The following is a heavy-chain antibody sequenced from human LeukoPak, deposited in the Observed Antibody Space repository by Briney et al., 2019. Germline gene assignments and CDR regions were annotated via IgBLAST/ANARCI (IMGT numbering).Heavy chain of an antibody. J-gene: IGHJ4*02. V-gene: IGHV1-69*06. CDR3: ARARLRPRWVFDY. Sequence: SVKVSCKASGGTFSSYAISWVRQAPGQGLEWMGGIIPIFGTANYAQKFQGRVTITADKSTSTAYMELSSLRSEDTAVYYCARARLRPRWVFDYWGQGTLVTVSS. CDR1: GGTFSSYA. D-gene: IGHD4-17*01. CDR2: IIPIFGTA.